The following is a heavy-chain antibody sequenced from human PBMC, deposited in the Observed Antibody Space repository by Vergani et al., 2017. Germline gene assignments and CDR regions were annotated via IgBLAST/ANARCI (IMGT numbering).Heavy chain of an antibody. CDR2: IYYSGST. CDR3: ARGVAAAGTAFDY. J-gene: IGHJ4*02. CDR1: GGSISSYY. Sequence: QVQLQESGPGLVKPSETLSLTCTVSGGSISSYYWSWTRQPPGKGLEWIGYIYYSGSTNYNPSLKSRVTISVDTSKNPFSLKLSSVTAADTAVYYCARGVAAAGTAFDYWGQGTLVTVSS. D-gene: IGHD6-13*01. V-gene: IGHV4-59*01.